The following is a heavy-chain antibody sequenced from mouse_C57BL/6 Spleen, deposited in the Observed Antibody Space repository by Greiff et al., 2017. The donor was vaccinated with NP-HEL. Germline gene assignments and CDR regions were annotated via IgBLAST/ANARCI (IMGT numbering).Heavy chain of an antibody. Sequence: EVQRVESEGGLVQPGSSMKLSCTASGFTFSDYYMAWVRQVPEKGLEWVANINYDGSSTYYLDSLKSRFIISRDNAKNILYLQMSSLKSEDTATYYCARAHYYGSSYDWYFDVWGTGTTVTVSS. V-gene: IGHV5-16*01. J-gene: IGHJ1*03. CDR2: INYDGSST. CDR3: ARAHYYGSSYDWYFDV. CDR1: GFTFSDYY. D-gene: IGHD1-1*01.